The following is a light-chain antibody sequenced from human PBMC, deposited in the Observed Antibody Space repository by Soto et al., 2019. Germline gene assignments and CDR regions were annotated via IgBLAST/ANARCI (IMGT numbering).Light chain of an antibody. V-gene: IGKV1-39*01. J-gene: IGKJ5*01. CDR3: QQTNSIPIT. Sequence: DIRMTQTPSSLSASVGERVTITCRASQSSSNFLNWYQQKPGKAPKLMIYAASTLQSGVPSRFSGSGSGTDCTLTISSLQPEDVTTYYCQQTNSIPITLSQGTRLEIK. CDR1: QSSSNF. CDR2: AAS.